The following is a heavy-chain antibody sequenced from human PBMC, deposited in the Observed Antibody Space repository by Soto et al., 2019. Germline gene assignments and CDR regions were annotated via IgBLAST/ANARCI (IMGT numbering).Heavy chain of an antibody. D-gene: IGHD4-17*01. CDR1: GGSVNSGGYY. CDR3: ARVIYDDESQNWFDS. V-gene: IGHV4-31*03. CDR2: IYYSGST. J-gene: IGHJ5*01. Sequence: PSETLSLTCTVSGGSVNSGGYYWAWIRQHPGKGLEWIGYIYYSGSTYYNPSLKSRVTISLDTSKNQFSLRPSSVTAADTAVYYCARVIYDDESQNWFDSWGQGTQVTVSS.